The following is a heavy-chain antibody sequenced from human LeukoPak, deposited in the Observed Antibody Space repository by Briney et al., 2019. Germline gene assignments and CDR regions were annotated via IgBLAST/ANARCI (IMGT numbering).Heavy chain of an antibody. CDR3: ARDRPPSGGVAVFDY. J-gene: IGHJ4*02. CDR2: ISSSGSTI. CDR1: GFTFSDYY. V-gene: IGHV3-11*01. Sequence: GGSLRLSCAAPGFTFSDYYMSWIRQAPGKGLEWVSYISSSGSTIYYADSVKGRFTISRDNAKNSLYLQMNSLRAEDTAVYYCARDRPPSGGVAVFDYWGQGTLVTVSS. D-gene: IGHD2-8*02.